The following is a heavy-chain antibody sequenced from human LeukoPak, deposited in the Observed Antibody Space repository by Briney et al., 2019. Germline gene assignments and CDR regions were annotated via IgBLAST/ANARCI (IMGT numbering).Heavy chain of an antibody. CDR2: IDSDGRST. J-gene: IGHJ2*01. V-gene: IGHV3-74*01. CDR3: ARAIAAAGSWYFDL. Sequence: GGSLRLSCAASRFTFSSYWMHWVRQAPGKGLVWVSRIDSDGRSTSYADSVKGRFTISRDNAKKTLYLQINSLRAEDTAVYYCARAIAAAGSWYFDLWGRGTLVTVSS. D-gene: IGHD6-13*01. CDR1: RFTFSSYW.